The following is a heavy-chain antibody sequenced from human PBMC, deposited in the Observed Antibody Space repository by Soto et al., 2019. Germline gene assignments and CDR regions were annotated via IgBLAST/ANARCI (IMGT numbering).Heavy chain of an antibody. J-gene: IGHJ3*02. Sequence: QLQLQESGPGLVKPSETLSLTCTVSGGSISSSTYYWGWIRQPPGKGLEWIGTIYYSGSTYYNPSLKSRVTLSVDTSKNQFSLKLSSVTAADTSVYYCAAIAARRGDAFHIWGQGTMVTVSS. CDR3: AAIAARRGDAFHI. V-gene: IGHV4-39*01. CDR1: GGSISSSTYY. D-gene: IGHD6-6*01. CDR2: IYYSGST.